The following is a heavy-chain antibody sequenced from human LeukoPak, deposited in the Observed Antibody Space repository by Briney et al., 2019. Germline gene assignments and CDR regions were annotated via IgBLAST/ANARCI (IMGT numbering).Heavy chain of an antibody. CDR1: GFTFSSYG. V-gene: IGHV3-30*18. CDR2: ISCDGSNK. CDR3: AKGDSFDY. Sequence: GGSLRLSCAASGFTFSSYGMHWVRQAPGKGLEWVAVISCDGSNKYYADSVKGRFTISRDNSKNTLYLQMNSLRAEDTAVYYCAKGDSFDYWGQGTLVTVSS. J-gene: IGHJ4*02.